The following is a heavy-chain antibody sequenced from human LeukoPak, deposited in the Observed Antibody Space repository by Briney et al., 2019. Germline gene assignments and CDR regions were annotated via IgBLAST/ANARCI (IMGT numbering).Heavy chain of an antibody. CDR2: INPSSGST. V-gene: IGHV1-46*01. CDR1: GNTFTSYY. CDR3: AITRDSYNGNYFAY. D-gene: IGHD5-24*01. Sequence: ASVKVSCKASGNTFTSYYIHWVRQAPGQGLEWMGIINPSSGSTNYAQKFQGRVTMTRDTSTSTVYMELSSLRSEDTAICYCAITRDSYNGNYFAYWGQGTLVTVSS. J-gene: IGHJ4*02.